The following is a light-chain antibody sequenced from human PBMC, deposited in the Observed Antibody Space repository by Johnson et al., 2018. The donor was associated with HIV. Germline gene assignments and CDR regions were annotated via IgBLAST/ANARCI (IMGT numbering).Light chain of an antibody. J-gene: IGLJ1*01. CDR2: ESD. Sequence: QSVLTQPPSVSAAPGQKVTISCSGSSSNIGNNYISWYQQLPGTAPKLLIFESDKRPSGIPDRFSGSKSVTSATLGITGLPTGDEADYYCGTWDSTLSSHIYVFGTGTKVTVL. CDR3: GTWDSTLSSHIYV. CDR1: SSNIGNNY. V-gene: IGLV1-51*02.